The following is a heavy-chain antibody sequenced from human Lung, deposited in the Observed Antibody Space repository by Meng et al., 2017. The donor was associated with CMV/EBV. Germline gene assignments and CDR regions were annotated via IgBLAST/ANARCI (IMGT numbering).Heavy chain of an antibody. CDR2: ISYDGSNK. CDR1: GFTISSYA. J-gene: IGHJ3*02. Sequence: GESLKTSCAASGFTISSYAIHWVRQAPGKGLEWVAVISYDGSNKYYADSVKRRCTISRDNSKNTLYLQMNSLRAEDTAVYYCARVEARIAVAGSALDIWGQGTMVTVSS. D-gene: IGHD6-19*01. CDR3: ARVEARIAVAGSALDI. V-gene: IGHV3-30-3*01.